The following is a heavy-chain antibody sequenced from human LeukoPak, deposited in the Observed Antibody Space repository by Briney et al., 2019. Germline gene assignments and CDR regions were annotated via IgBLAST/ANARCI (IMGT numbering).Heavy chain of an antibody. CDR2: IYYSGST. J-gene: IGHJ5*02. Sequence: SETLSLTCTVSGGSISSHYWSWIRQPPGKGLGWIGYIYYSGSTNYNPSLKSRVTISVDTSKNQFSLKLSSVTAADTAVYYCAKVHYYGSGSRNWFDPWGQGTLVTVSS. D-gene: IGHD3-10*01. CDR3: AKVHYYGSGSRNWFDP. V-gene: IGHV4-59*11. CDR1: GGSISSHY.